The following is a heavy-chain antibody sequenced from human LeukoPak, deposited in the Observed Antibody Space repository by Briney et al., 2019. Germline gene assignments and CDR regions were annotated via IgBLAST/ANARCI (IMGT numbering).Heavy chain of an antibody. J-gene: IGHJ6*02. Sequence: GGSLRLSCAASGFTFSSYGMHWVRQAPGKGLEWVAVISYDGNTKYYADSVKGRFTITRDNSKNTLYLQMNSLRAEDTAVYYCARWGYYDFSLGMDVWGQGTTVTVSS. CDR1: GFTFSSYG. D-gene: IGHD3-3*01. V-gene: IGHV3-30*03. CDR2: ISYDGNTK. CDR3: ARWGYYDFSLGMDV.